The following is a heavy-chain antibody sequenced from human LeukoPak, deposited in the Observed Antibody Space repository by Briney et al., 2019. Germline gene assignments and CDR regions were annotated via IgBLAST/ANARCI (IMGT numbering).Heavy chain of an antibody. Sequence: PGRSLRLSCAASGFTFSSYGMHWVRQAPGKGLEWVAVIWYDGSKKYYADSVKGRFTISRDNSKNTLYLQMNSLRTEDTALYYCARSMKEINSSGGYDYWGPGALVTVSS. D-gene: IGHD6-6*01. J-gene: IGHJ4*02. V-gene: IGHV3-33*01. CDR2: IWYDGSKK. CDR1: GFTFSSYG. CDR3: ARSMKEINSSGGYDY.